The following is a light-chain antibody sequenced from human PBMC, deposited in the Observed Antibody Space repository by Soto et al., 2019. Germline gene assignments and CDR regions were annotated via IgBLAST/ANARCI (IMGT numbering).Light chain of an antibody. CDR1: QSVSSSY. CDR2: GPS. J-gene: IGKJ2*01. V-gene: IGKV3-20*01. Sequence: EIVLTQSPGTLSLSPGERATLSCRASQSVSSSYLAWYQQKPGQAPGLLTYGPSSRATGIPDRFSGSGSGTDFTLTISRLEPEDFAVYYCQQYGSSPYTFGQGTKLEIK. CDR3: QQYGSSPYT.